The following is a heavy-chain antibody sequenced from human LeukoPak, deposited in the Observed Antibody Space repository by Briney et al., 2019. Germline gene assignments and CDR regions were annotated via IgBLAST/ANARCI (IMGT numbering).Heavy chain of an antibody. CDR1: GFTFSSYS. Sequence: GGSLRLSCAASGFTFSSYSMNWVRQAPGKGLEWVSYISSSSSTIYYADSVKGRFTISRDNAKNSLYLQMNSLRDEDTAVYYCARDYYDSSPDAFDIRGQGTMVTVSS. J-gene: IGHJ3*02. CDR3: ARDYYDSSPDAFDI. CDR2: ISSSSSTI. D-gene: IGHD3-22*01. V-gene: IGHV3-48*02.